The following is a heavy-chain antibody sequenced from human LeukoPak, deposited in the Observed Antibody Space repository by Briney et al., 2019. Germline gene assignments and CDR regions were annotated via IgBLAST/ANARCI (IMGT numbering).Heavy chain of an antibody. V-gene: IGHV4-61*02. CDR1: GGSISSGSYY. CDR3: ARGVVVAARNWFVP. CDR2: IYTSGST. J-gene: IGHJ5*02. Sequence: PSETLSLTCTVSGGSISSGSYYWSWIRQPAGKGLEWIGRIYTSGSTNYNPSLKSRVTISVDTSKNQFSLKLSSVTAADTAVYYCARGVVVAARNWFVPWGQGTLVTVSS. D-gene: IGHD2-15*01.